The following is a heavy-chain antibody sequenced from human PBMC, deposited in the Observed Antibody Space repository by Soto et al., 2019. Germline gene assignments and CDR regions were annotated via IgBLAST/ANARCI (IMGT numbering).Heavy chain of an antibody. D-gene: IGHD6-13*01. J-gene: IGHJ4*02. CDR1: GFTFSSYA. CDR3: AKSGYRYSSSWYNSVEYYFDY. CDR2: ISGSGGST. Sequence: GGSLRLSCAASGFTFSSYAMSWVRQAPGKGLEWVSAISGSGGSTYYADSVKGRFTISRDNSKNTLYLQMNSLRAEGTAVYYCAKSGYRYSSSWYNSVEYYFDYWGQGTLVTVSS. V-gene: IGHV3-23*01.